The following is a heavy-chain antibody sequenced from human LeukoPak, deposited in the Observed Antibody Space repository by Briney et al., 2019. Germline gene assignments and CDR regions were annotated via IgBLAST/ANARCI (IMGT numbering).Heavy chain of an antibody. J-gene: IGHJ3*02. D-gene: IGHD2-15*01. Sequence: PGGSLRLSCAASGFTFSNYAMHWVRQAPGKGLEWVTVIWYDGSNEYYADSVKGRFTISRDNSKNTLFLQMNSLRAEDTAVYYCAREADCSRGTCYRGAFDIWGQGTMVTVSS. CDR2: IWYDGSNE. V-gene: IGHV3-33*01. CDR3: AREADCSRGTCYRGAFDI. CDR1: GFTFSNYA.